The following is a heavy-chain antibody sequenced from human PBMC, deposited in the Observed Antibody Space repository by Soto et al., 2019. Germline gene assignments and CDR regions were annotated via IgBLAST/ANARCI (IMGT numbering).Heavy chain of an antibody. J-gene: IGHJ6*02. D-gene: IGHD3-16*01. Sequence: EVQLLESGGGLVQPGGSLRLSCAASGFTFSSYAMSWVRQAPGKGLGWVSAIIGSGGRTYYADSVKGRLTISRDNSKNTLYLQMNSLRVEDTAVYYCAKDRIMGSTTFWGMDVWGQGTTVTVSS. CDR3: AKDRIMGSTTFWGMDV. CDR2: IIGSGGRT. V-gene: IGHV3-23*01. CDR1: GFTFSSYA.